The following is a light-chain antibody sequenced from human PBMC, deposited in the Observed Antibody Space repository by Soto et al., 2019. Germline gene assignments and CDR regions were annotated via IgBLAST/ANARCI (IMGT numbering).Light chain of an antibody. J-gene: IGLJ3*02. V-gene: IGLV1-47*01. CDR3: AAWDDSLSGV. CDR2: RNN. CDR1: SSNIGAGYD. Sequence: QSVLTQPPSVSGAPGQRVTISCTGSSSNIGAGYDVYWYQQLPGTAPKLLIYRNNQRPSGVPDRFSGSKSGTSASLAISGLRSEDEADYYCAAWDDSLSGVFGGGTQLTVL.